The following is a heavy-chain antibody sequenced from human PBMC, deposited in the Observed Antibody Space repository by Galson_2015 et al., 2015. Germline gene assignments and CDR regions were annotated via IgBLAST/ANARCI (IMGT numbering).Heavy chain of an antibody. D-gene: IGHD3-22*01. CDR1: GFTVSSNY. V-gene: IGHV3-53*01. CDR2: IYSGGST. J-gene: IGHJ4*02. CDR3: ARGPGYYDSSGYLGGNY. Sequence: SLRLSCAASGFTVSSNYMSWVRQAPGKGLEWVSVIYSGGSTYYADSVKGRFTISRDNSKNTLYLQMNSLRAEDTAVYYCARGPGYYDSSGYLGGNYWGQGTLVTVSS.